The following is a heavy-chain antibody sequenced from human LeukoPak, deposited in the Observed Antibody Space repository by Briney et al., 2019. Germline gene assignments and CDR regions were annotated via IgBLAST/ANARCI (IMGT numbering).Heavy chain of an antibody. CDR3: ARGDVQLWLRYIRWFDP. CDR2: MNPNSGNT. CDR1: GYTFTSYD. D-gene: IGHD5-18*01. V-gene: IGHV1-8*01. Sequence: ASVKVSCKASGYTFTSYDINWVRQATGQGLEWVGWMNPNSGNTGYAQKFQGRVTMTRNTSISTAYMELSSLRSEDTAVYYCARGDVQLWLRYIRWFDPWGQGTLVTVSS. J-gene: IGHJ5*02.